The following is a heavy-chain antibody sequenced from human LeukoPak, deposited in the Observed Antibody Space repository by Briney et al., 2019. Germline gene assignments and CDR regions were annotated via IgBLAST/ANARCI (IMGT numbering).Heavy chain of an antibody. J-gene: IGHJ6*03. D-gene: IGHD1-26*01. CDR2: IIPIFGTA. V-gene: IGHV1-69*06. CDR1: GGTFSSYA. Sequence: SVKVSCKASGGTFSSYAISWVRQAPVQGLEWMGGIIPIFGTANYAQKFQGRVTITADKSTSTAYMELSSLRSEDTAVYYCARARGSYDYYYYMDVWGKGTTVTVSS. CDR3: ARARGSYDYYYYMDV.